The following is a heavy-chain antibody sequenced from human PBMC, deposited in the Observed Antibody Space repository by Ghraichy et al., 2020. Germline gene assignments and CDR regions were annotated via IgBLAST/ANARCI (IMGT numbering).Heavy chain of an antibody. V-gene: IGHV4-39*07. D-gene: IGHD3-10*01. CDR3: ARYYYGSGSYLPLDV. Sequence: SETLSLTCTVSGGSISSSSYYWGWIRQPQGKGLEWIGTIYYSGSTYYNPSLKSRVTISVDTSKNQFSLKLSSVTAADTAVYYCARYYYGSGSYLPLDVWGKGTTVTVSS. CDR2: IYYSGST. CDR1: GGSISSSSYY. J-gene: IGHJ6*04.